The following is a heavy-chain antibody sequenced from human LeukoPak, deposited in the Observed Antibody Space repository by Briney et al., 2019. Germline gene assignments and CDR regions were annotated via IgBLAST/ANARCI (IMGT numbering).Heavy chain of an antibody. CDR2: INPSGGST. CDR1: GYTFTSYY. CDR3: ARDSAVVTAAGDY. Sequence: ASVKVSCKASGYTFTSYYMHWVRQAPGQGLEWMGIINPSGGSTSYAQKFQGRVTMTTDTSTSTAYMELRSLRSDDTAVYYCARDSAVVTAAGDYWGQGTLVTVSS. J-gene: IGHJ4*02. D-gene: IGHD4-23*01. V-gene: IGHV1-46*01.